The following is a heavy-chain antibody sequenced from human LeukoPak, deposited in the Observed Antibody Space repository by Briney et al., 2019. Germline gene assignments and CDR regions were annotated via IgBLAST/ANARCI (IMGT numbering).Heavy chain of an antibody. Sequence: PSETLSLTCTVSGGSISSGDYYWSWIRQPPGKGLEWIGYIYYSGSTYYNPSLKSRVTISVDTSKNQFSLKLSSVTAADTAVYYCARRFYDFWSGYYSAFDIWGQGTMVTVSS. CDR1: GGSISSGDYY. V-gene: IGHV4-30-4*01. J-gene: IGHJ3*02. CDR2: IYYSGST. D-gene: IGHD3-3*01. CDR3: ARRFYDFWSGYYSAFDI.